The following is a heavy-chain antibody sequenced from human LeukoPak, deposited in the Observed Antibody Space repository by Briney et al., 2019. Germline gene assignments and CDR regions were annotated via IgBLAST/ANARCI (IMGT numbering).Heavy chain of an antibody. D-gene: IGHD1-26*01. V-gene: IGHV4-59*01. Sequence: PSETLSLTCTVSGGSISSYYWSWIRQPPGKGLEWIGYIYYSGSTNYNPSLKSRVTISVDTSKNQFSLKLSSVTAEDTAVYYCARVRRELLLDFWGQGTLVTVSS. CDR1: GGSISSYY. CDR2: IYYSGST. CDR3: ARVRRELLLDF. J-gene: IGHJ4*02.